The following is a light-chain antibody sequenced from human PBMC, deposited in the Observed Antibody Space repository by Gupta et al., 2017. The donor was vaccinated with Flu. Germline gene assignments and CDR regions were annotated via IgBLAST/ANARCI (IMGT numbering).Light chain of an antibody. CDR2: LNSDGRH. Sequence: QPVLTQSPSASASLGASVKLTCSLTSGHSNFAVAWYQQQPEKGPRYLMRLNSDGRHTKGDGIPDRFSGSSSGAERYLTISSLQSEDEADYYCQTWGTGFWVFGGGTKLTVL. V-gene: IGLV4-69*01. CDR3: QTWGTGFWV. CDR1: SGHSNFA. J-gene: IGLJ3*02.